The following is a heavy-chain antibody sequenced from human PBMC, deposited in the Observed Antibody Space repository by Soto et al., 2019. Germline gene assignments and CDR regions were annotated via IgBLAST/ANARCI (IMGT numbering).Heavy chain of an antibody. CDR2: INHSGST. Sequence: SETLSLTCAVYGGSFSCYYWSWIRQPPGKGLEWIGEINHSGSTNYNPSLKSRVTISVDTSKNQFSLKLSSVTAADTAVYYCARSSSWQGFDYWGQGTLVTVSS. CDR3: ARSSSWQGFDY. V-gene: IGHV4-34*01. CDR1: GGSFSCYY. J-gene: IGHJ4*02. D-gene: IGHD6-13*01.